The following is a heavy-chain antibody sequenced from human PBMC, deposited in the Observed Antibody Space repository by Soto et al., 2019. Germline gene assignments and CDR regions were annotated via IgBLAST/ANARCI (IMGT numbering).Heavy chain of an antibody. J-gene: IGHJ5*02. CDR2: IKSKIDDETT. CDR1: GFSFSDAW. Sequence: PVGSLRLSCAASGFSFSDAWLSWVRQSPGKGLEWVGRIKSKIDDETTDYAAAVKGRFTISRDDSKDTVFLHLTSLKTEDTAMYFCTTERLDPWGQGTLVTVSS. V-gene: IGHV3-15*01. CDR3: TTERLDP.